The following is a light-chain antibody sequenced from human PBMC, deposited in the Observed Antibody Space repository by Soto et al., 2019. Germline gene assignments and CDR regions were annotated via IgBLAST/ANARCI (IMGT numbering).Light chain of an antibody. V-gene: IGLV2-14*01. CDR1: NSDVGGYNY. J-gene: IGLJ1*01. CDR3: GAYTSSNTRV. Sequence: QSALTQPASVSGSPGQSITISCTGTNSDVGGYNYVSWYQQHPGKAPKLMIFEVTNRPSGVSNRFSGSKSGNTASLTISGLQAEDEADYYCGAYTSSNTRVFGTGTKVTVL. CDR2: EVT.